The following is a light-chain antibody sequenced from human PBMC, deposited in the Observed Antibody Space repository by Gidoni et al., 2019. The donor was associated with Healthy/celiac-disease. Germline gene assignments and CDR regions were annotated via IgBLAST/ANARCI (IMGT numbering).Light chain of an antibody. V-gene: IGKV4-1*01. J-gene: IGKJ5*01. CDR3: QQYYSTLT. CDR1: QSVLYSSNKKNY. Sequence: IVMTQSPDSLAVSLGERATINCKSSQSVLYSSNKKNYLAWYQQKPGQPPKLLISWASTRESGVPDRISGSGSGTDFTLTISSLQAEDVALYYCQQYYSTLTFSQGTRLEIK. CDR2: WAS.